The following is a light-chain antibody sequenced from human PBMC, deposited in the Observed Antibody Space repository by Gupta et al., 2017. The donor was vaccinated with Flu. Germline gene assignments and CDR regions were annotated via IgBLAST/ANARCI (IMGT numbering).Light chain of an antibody. CDR3: QSYDNNNSLSPRRV. V-gene: IGLV1-40*01. Sequence: AGHDVHWYKVLPGTAPKLLIFDNNHRPSGVPDRFSGSKSGTSASLAITGLQADDEADYYCQSYDNNNSLSPRRVFGGGTKLTVL. CDR1: AGHD. CDR2: DNN. J-gene: IGLJ3*02.